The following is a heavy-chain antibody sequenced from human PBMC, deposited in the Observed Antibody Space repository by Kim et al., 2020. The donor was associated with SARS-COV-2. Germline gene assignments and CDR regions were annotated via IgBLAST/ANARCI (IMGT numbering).Heavy chain of an antibody. D-gene: IGHD2-15*01. Sequence: GSQRSGQKFQGRVTLTRDTSTSTVYMELSSLRSEETAVYYCAREAANFDYWGQGTLVTVSS. J-gene: IGHJ4*02. CDR2: GSQ. CDR3: AREAANFDY. V-gene: IGHV1-46*01.